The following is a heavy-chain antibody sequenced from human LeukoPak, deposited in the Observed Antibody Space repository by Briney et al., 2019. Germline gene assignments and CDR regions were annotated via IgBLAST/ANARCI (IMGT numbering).Heavy chain of an antibody. V-gene: IGHV1-69*05. CDR2: IIPIFGTA. D-gene: IGHD5-12*01. CDR3: ASSIVATTDYYYYYMDV. CDR1: GGTFSSYA. J-gene: IGHJ6*03. Sequence: SVKVSCKASGGTFSSYAISWVRQAPGQGLEWMGGIIPIFGTANYAQKFQGRVTITTDESTSTAYMELSILRSEDTAVYYCASSIVATTDYYYYYMDVWGKGTTVTVSS.